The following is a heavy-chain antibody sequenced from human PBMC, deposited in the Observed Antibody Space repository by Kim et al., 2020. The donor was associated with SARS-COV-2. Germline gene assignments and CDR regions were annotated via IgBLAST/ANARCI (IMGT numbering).Heavy chain of an antibody. Sequence: AHSVKGRFTVSRDNAMNALDLQRNSLGAEDTAVYYCRRGSLVDATAAATWGQGTLVTVSS. D-gene: IGHD6-13*01. J-gene: IGHJ1*01. V-gene: IGHV3-74*01. CDR3: RRGSLVDATAAAT.